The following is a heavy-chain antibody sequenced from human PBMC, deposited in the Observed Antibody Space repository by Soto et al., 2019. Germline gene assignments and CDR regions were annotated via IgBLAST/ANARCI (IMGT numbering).Heavy chain of an antibody. D-gene: IGHD3-10*01. J-gene: IGHJ4*02. CDR2: ISAYNGNT. V-gene: IGHV1-18*01. CDR3: ARYYYGSGSYYIDFDY. Sequence: QVQLVQFGAEVKKPGASVKVSCKASGYTFTSYGISWVRQAPGQGLEWMGWISAYNGNTNYAQKLQGRVTMTTAKSTSTAYMELRSLRSDDTAVYYCARYYYGSGSYYIDFDYWGQGTLVTVSS. CDR1: GYTFTSYG.